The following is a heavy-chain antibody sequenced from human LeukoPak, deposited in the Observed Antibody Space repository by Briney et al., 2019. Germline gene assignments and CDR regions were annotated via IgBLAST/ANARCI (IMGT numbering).Heavy chain of an antibody. CDR2: IYYSGST. CDR1: GGSISSGDYY. CDR3: ARASDGLYYYYYGMDV. D-gene: IGHD2-2*01. Sequence: SQTLSLTCTVSGGSISSGDYYWSWIRQPPGKGLEWIGYIYYSGSTYYNPSLKSRVTISVDTSKNQFSLKLSSVTAADTAVYYCARASDGLYYYYYGMDVWGQGTTVTVSS. J-gene: IGHJ6*02. V-gene: IGHV4-30-4*01.